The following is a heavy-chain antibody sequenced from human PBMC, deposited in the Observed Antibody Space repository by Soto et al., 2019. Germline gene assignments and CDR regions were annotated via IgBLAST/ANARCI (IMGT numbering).Heavy chain of an antibody. J-gene: IGHJ6*02. CDR1: DTTHW. CDR3: ASLVNYYFGMDV. V-gene: IGHV5-51*01. Sequence: GESLKISCKASDTTHWIGWVRQKPGKGLEWMGIIYPGDSDTKYSPSFQCQVTISVDKSISTAYLHWSSLQASDTATYYCASLVNYYFGMDVWGLGTTVTVSS. CDR2: IYPGDSDT.